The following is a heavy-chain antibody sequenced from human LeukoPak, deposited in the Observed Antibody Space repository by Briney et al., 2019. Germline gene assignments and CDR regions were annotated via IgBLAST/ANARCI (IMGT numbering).Heavy chain of an antibody. V-gene: IGHV1-3*01. J-gene: IGHJ4*02. CDR1: GYTFAKYA. CDR2: INAGNGNT. Sequence: ASVKVSCKASGYTFAKYAIHWVRQAPGQRLEWMGWINAGNGNTRYSQKFQGRVTMTRDTSTSTVYMELSSLRSEDTAVYYCARVQAGGYYYVTECDYWGQGTLVTVSS. D-gene: IGHD3-22*01. CDR3: ARVQAGGYYYVTECDY.